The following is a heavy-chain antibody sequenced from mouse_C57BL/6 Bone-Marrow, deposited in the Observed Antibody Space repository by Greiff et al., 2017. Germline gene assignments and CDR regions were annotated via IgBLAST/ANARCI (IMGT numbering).Heavy chain of an antibody. D-gene: IGHD1-1*01. CDR1: GYTFTDYY. Sequence: VQLQQSGPELVKPGASVKISCTASGYTFTDYYINWVKQRPGQGLEWIGWIFPGSGSTYYNGKFKGKATLTVDKSSSTAYMLLSSLTSEDSAVYFCARSSLYYGRSMYYWGQGTSVNGSS. J-gene: IGHJ4*01. CDR3: ARSSLYYGRSMYY. V-gene: IGHV1-75*01. CDR2: IFPGSGST.